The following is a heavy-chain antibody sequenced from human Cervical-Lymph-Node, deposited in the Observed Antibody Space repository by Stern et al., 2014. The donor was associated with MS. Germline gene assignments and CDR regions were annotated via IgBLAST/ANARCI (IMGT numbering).Heavy chain of an antibody. V-gene: IGHV6-1*01. D-gene: IGHD6-6*01. J-gene: IGHJ6*02. CDR2: TSYKSEWYT. Sequence: QVQLVQSGPGLVKPSQTLSLTCAISGDSVSSNTAAWNWIRHSASRGLEWLGRTSYKSEWYTDDAVSVKSRIAINPDTSKNQFFLQLSSVTPEDTAIYYCARESGPRRYNYYGMDVWGQGTAVTVAS. CDR3: ARESGPRRYNYYGMDV. CDR1: GDSVSSNTAA.